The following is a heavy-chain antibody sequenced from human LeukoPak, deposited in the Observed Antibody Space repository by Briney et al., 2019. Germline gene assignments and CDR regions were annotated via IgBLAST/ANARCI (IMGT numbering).Heavy chain of an antibody. D-gene: IGHD2-21*01. CDR3: ARRGLVVITAFDI. CDR2: INHSGST. Sequence: PSETLSLTCAVYGGSFSGYYWSWIRQPPGKGLEWIGEINHSGSTNYNPSLKSRVTISVDTSKNQFSLKLSSVTAADTAVYYCARRGLVVITAFDIWGQGTMVTVSS. CDR1: GGSFSGYY. J-gene: IGHJ3*02. V-gene: IGHV4-34*01.